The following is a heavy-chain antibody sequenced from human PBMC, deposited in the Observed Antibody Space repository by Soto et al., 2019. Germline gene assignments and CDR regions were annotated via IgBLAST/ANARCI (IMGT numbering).Heavy chain of an antibody. CDR2: ISAYNGNT. J-gene: IGHJ4*02. D-gene: IGHD3-3*01. V-gene: IGHV1-18*01. CDR3: ARGRITIFGVADLIDY. CDR1: GCTFTSYG. Sequence: ASVKVSCKTSGCTFTSYGFTWVRQAPGQGLEWMGWISAYNGNTNYAENVQGRVTMTTDPSTSTAYMELRSLRPDDTAVYYCARGRITIFGVADLIDYWGQGTVVTVSS.